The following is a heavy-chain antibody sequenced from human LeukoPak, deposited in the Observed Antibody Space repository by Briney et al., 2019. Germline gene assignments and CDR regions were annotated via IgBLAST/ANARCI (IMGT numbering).Heavy chain of an antibody. J-gene: IGHJ6*03. CDR3: ATDFFWSGPKIKDNPFMDV. CDR2: INPDGSIT. Sequence: PGGSLRLSCAASGFTFRSYWIYWVRQAPGQGLMWVSRINPDGSITNYADSVKGRFTISRDNAKNTLFLQMKSLRAEDTAVYFCATDFFWSGPKIKDNPFMDVWGKGTTVTVSS. CDR1: GFTFRSYW. V-gene: IGHV3-74*01. D-gene: IGHD3-3*01.